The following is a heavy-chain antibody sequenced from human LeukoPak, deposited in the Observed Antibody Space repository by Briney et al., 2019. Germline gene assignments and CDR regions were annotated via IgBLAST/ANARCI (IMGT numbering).Heavy chain of an antibody. CDR2: ISSGTSYI. V-gene: IGHV3-21*01. Sequence: PGGSLRLSCAASGFTFSSYSMNGVRQAPGKGLEWVSSISSGTSYIYHADSVKGGFTISRDNAQASLYLQLHSLRAEDTAVYYCARDGGIHLSYFDYWGQGTLVTVSS. D-gene: IGHD5-18*01. CDR3: ARDGGIHLSYFDY. J-gene: IGHJ4*02. CDR1: GFTFSSYS.